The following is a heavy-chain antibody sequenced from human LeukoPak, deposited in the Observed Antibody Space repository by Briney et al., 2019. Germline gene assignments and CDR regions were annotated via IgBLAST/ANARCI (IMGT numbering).Heavy chain of an antibody. CDR1: GYSISSGYY. D-gene: IGHD5-18*01. J-gene: IGHJ4*02. CDR2: IYHSGST. CDR3: ARLIDTAVGY. V-gene: IGHV4-38-2*02. Sequence: SETLSLTCTVSGYSISSGYYWGWIRQPPGKGLEWIGRIYHSGSTYYNPSLKSRVTISVDASENHFSLRLSSVTAADTAVYYCARLIDTAVGYWGQGTLVTVSS.